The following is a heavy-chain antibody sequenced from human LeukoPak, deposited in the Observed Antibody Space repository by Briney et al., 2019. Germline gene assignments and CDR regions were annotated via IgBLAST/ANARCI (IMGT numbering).Heavy chain of an antibody. J-gene: IGHJ4*02. D-gene: IGHD2-8*01. CDR2: IKSKTDGGTT. V-gene: IGHV3-15*01. CDR3: SSCTTTGRYSDY. Sequence: PGGSLRLSCAASGFTFSNACMSWVRQAPGKGLEWVGRIKSKTDGGTTDYAAPVKGRFTISRDDSKNTLYLQMDSLKTEDTAVYYCSSCTTTGRYSDYWGQGTLVTVSS. CDR1: GFTFSNAC.